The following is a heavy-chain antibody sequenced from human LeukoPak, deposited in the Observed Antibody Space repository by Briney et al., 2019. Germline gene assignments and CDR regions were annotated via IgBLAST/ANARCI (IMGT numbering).Heavy chain of an antibody. CDR1: GGSISSYY. Sequence: SETLSLTCTVSGGSISSYYWSWIRHPAGKGLEWIGRIYTSGSTNYNPSLKSRATMSVNTSKNQFSLKLSSVTAADTAVYYCARGTIFGVGNAFDIWGQGTVVTVSS. D-gene: IGHD3-3*01. CDR3: ARGTIFGVGNAFDI. J-gene: IGHJ3*02. V-gene: IGHV4-4*07. CDR2: IYTSGST.